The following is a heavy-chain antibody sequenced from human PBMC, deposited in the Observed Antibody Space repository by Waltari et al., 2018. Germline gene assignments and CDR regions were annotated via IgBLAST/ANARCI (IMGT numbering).Heavy chain of an antibody. D-gene: IGHD6-13*01. CDR1: GGSISSYY. V-gene: IGHV4-59*01. Sequence: QVQLQESGPGLVKPSETLSLTCTVSGGSISSYYWSWIRQPPGKGLEWIGYIYYSGSTNYNPSLKSRVTISVDTSKNQFSLKLSSVTAADTAMYYCASHIAAAGYFDYWGQGTLVTVSS. CDR2: IYYSGST. J-gene: IGHJ4*02. CDR3: ASHIAAAGYFDY.